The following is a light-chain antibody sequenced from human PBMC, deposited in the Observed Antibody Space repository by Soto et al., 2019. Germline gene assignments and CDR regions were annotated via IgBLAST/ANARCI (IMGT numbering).Light chain of an antibody. CDR2: DAS. J-gene: IGKJ1*01. CDR1: QSIANDY. V-gene: IGKV3-20*01. Sequence: EVALTQSPGTLSFSPGARATLSCRASQSIANDYLTWYQQKPGQAPRVLIYDASTRATGIPDRFSGSGSGTDFTLTISRLEPEDFAVYYCQQYGSSPWTFGQGTKVDIK. CDR3: QQYGSSPWT.